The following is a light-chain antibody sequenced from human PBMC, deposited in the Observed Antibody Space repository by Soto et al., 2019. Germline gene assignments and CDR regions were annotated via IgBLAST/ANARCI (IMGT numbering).Light chain of an antibody. CDR3: QHYNSYSEA. CDR2: KAS. J-gene: IGKJ1*01. CDR1: QTIRSW. Sequence: DIQMTQSPSTLSGSVGDRVTITCRASQTIRSWLAWYQQKPGKAPKRLIYKASTLKSGVPSRFSGSGSGTEFTLTISSLQPDYFSTYYCQHYNSYSEAFGQGTKVALK. V-gene: IGKV1-5*03.